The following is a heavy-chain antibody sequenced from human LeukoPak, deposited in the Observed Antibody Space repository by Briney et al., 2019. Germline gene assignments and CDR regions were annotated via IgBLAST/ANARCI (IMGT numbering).Heavy chain of an antibody. D-gene: IGHD1-26*01. V-gene: IGHV1-18*01. Sequence: ASVKVSCKASGYTFTSYGISWVRQAPGQGLEWMGWISAYNGNTNYAQKLQGRVTMTTDTSTSTAYMDLRSMRSDDTAVYYCASTYRSYSLDTFDIWGQGTMVTVSS. CDR2: ISAYNGNT. J-gene: IGHJ3*02. CDR3: ASTYRSYSLDTFDI. CDR1: GYTFTSYG.